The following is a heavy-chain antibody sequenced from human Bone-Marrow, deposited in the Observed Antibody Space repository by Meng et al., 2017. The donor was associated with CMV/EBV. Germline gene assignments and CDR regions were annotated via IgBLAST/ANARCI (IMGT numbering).Heavy chain of an antibody. CDR3: AGVKAGPYFDS. V-gene: IGHV4-59*01. D-gene: IGHD6-19*01. CDR1: SDSIGDYH. J-gene: IGHJ4*02. CDR2: IFYTGNT. Sequence: SETLSLTSNVSSDSIGDYHFSWIRQPPGKGLEWIGYIFYTGNTNYNPSLKSRLTISIDASKNRFSLRLNSVTAADAAVYYCAGVKAGPYFDSWGQGLLVTVSS.